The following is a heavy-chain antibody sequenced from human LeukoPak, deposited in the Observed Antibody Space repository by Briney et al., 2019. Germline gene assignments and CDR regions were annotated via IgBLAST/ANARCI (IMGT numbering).Heavy chain of an antibody. J-gene: IGHJ5*02. CDR3: ARRIWVYWFDP. Sequence: PSETLSLTCAVYGGSFSGYYWSWIRQPPGKGLEWIGEINHSGSTNYNPSLKSRVTISVDTSKNQFSLKLSSVTAADTAVYYCARRIWVYWFDPWGQGTLVTVSS. D-gene: IGHD3-16*01. CDR1: GGSFSGYY. CDR2: INHSGST. V-gene: IGHV4-34*01.